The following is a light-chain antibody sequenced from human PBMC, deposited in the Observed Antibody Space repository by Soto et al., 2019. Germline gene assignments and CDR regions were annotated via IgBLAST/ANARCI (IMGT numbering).Light chain of an antibody. Sequence: QSALTQPASVSGSPGQSITISCTGTSSDVGGYNSVSWYQQHPGKAPKLMIYNVSNRPSGVSNRFSGSKSGNTASRTISGLQAEDEADYYCRSYTSSSTYVFGTGTKLTVL. CDR1: SSDVGGYNS. J-gene: IGLJ1*01. V-gene: IGLV2-14*01. CDR3: RSYTSSSTYV. CDR2: NVS.